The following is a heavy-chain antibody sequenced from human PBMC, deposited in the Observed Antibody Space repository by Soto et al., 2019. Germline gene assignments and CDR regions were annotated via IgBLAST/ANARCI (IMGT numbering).Heavy chain of an antibody. Sequence: PSQTQSLTCAVYGGSFSGYYWSWIRQPPGKGLEWIGEINHSGSTNYNPSLKSRVTISVDTSKNQFSLNLSSVTAADTAVYYCERGRKPGADAFDIWGKGTMVTVSS. CDR3: ERGRKPGADAFDI. V-gene: IGHV4-34*01. CDR2: INHSGST. CDR1: GGSFSGYY. J-gene: IGHJ3*02.